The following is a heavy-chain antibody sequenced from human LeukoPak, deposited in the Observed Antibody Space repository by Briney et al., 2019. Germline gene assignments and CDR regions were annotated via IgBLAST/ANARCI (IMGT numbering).Heavy chain of an antibody. Sequence: GGSLRLSCAASGFTLSNVWMSWVRQAPGKGLEWVARIKSKTDGGTTDHVAPVKGRFTISRDDSKNSLYLQMNSLKSEDTAVYYCTTRPTVYNIYFPATFDYWGQGTLVTVSS. CDR1: GFTLSNVW. D-gene: IGHD1-1*01. CDR3: TTRPTVYNIYFPATFDY. J-gene: IGHJ4*02. CDR2: IKSKTDGGTT. V-gene: IGHV3-15*01.